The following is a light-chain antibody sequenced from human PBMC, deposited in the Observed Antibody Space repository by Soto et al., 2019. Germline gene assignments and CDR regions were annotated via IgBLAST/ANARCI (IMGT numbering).Light chain of an antibody. CDR3: QQSYRTPWT. CDR1: QSISGY. Sequence: DIQMTQSPSSLSGSAGDRVTITCRASQSISGYLNWYQQKPGKAPKVLMYGTSILQTGVSSRFSGSGSGTDFTLTINSLQPEDFAPYYCQQSYRTPWTFGQGTKVEIK. V-gene: IGKV1-39*01. J-gene: IGKJ1*01. CDR2: GTS.